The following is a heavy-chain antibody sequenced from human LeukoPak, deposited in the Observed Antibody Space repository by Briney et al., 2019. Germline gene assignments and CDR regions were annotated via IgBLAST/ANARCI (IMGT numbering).Heavy chain of an antibody. Sequence: GESLKISFKGSGYSFTSYWIGWVRQMPGKGLEWMGIIYPGDSDTRYSPSFQGQVTISADKSISTAYLQWSSLKASDTAMYYCARQSPAYYYDSSGYYYFDYWGQGTLVTVSS. CDR1: GYSFTSYW. V-gene: IGHV5-51*01. CDR3: ARQSPAYYYDSSGYYYFDY. CDR2: IYPGDSDT. D-gene: IGHD3-22*01. J-gene: IGHJ4*02.